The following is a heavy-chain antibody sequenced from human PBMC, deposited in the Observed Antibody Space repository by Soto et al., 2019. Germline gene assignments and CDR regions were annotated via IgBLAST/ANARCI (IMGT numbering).Heavy chain of an antibody. CDR1: GYTLTELS. Sequence: ASVKVSCKVSGYTLTELSIHWVRQAPGKGLEWMGGSHPEDGETIFAQKFQGRVTMTEDTSTDTAYMELSSLRSDDTAVYFCAAAAIPVAGRHPDFWGQGTVVTVSS. CDR2: SHPEDGET. CDR3: AAAAIPVAGRHPDF. D-gene: IGHD6-19*01. J-gene: IGHJ4*02. V-gene: IGHV1-24*01.